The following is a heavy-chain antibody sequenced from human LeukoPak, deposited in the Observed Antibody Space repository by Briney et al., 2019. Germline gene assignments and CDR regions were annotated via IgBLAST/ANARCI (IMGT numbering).Heavy chain of an antibody. V-gene: IGHV1-8*01. J-gene: IGHJ6*02. CDR1: GYTFTSYD. Sequence: ASVKVSCMASGYTFTSYDINWVRQATGQGLEWMGWMNPNSGNTGYAQKFQGRVTMTRNTSISTAYMELSSLRSEDTAVYYCALGSTSCYIRRCYYYYGMDVWGQGTTVTVSS. D-gene: IGHD2-2*02. CDR3: ALGSTSCYIRRCYYYYGMDV. CDR2: MNPNSGNT.